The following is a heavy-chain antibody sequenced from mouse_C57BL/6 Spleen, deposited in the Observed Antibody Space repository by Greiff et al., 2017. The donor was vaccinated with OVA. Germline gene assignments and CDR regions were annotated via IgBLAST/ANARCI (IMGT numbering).Heavy chain of an antibody. CDR2: IYPGSGST. CDR3: ARPLYYYGSSPDY. Sequence: QVQLQQSGAELVKPGASVKMSCKASGYTFTSYWITWVKQRPGQGLEWIGDIYPGSGSTNYNEKFKSKATLTVDTSSSTAYMQLSSLTSEDSAVYYCARPLYYYGSSPDYWGQGTTLTVSS. J-gene: IGHJ2*01. V-gene: IGHV1-55*01. D-gene: IGHD1-1*01. CDR1: GYTFTSYW.